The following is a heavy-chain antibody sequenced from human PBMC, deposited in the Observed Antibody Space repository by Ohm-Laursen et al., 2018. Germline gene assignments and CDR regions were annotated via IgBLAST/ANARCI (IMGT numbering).Heavy chain of an antibody. J-gene: IGHJ4*02. Sequence: TLSLTCAAYGGSFSGYYWSWIRQPPGKGLEWIGEINHSGRTNYNPSLKSRVTISVDTSKNQFSLKLSSVTAADTAVYYCARNTSCADYWGQGTLVTVSS. V-gene: IGHV4-34*01. D-gene: IGHD2-2*01. CDR3: ARNTSCADY. CDR1: GGSFSGYY. CDR2: INHSGRT.